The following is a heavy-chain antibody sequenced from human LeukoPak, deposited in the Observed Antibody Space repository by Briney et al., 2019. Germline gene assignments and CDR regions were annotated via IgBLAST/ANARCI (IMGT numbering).Heavy chain of an antibody. Sequence: GGSLRLSCAASELTVINNYMSWVRQAPGKGLEWVPIIYSSGSTYYADSVKGRFTISRDNSKNTLYLQMNSLRAEDTAVYYCARVIQSQLLKGYFDYWGQGALVTVSS. D-gene: IGHD2-2*01. CDR3: ARVIQSQLLKGYFDY. CDR1: ELTVINNY. V-gene: IGHV3-53*01. J-gene: IGHJ4*02. CDR2: IYSSGST.